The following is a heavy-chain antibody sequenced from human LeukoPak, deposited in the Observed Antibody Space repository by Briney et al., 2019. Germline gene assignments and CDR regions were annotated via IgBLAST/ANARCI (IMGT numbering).Heavy chain of an antibody. J-gene: IGHJ6*04. V-gene: IGHV4-34*01. D-gene: IGHD3-16*01. CDR1: GGSFSGYN. CDR3: ARGYTPSGDYYYGMDV. Sequence: SETLSLTCAVYGGSFSGYNWGWIPRPPGKGLQGMGEINNSGSTNYNPSLKSRVTISVDTSKNQFSLKLSSVTAADTAVYYCARGYTPSGDYYYGMDVWGKGTTVTVSS. CDR2: INNSGST.